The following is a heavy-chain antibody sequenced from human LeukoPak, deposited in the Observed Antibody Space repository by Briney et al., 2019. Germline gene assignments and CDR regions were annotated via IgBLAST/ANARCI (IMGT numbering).Heavy chain of an antibody. V-gene: IGHV4-61*02. CDR2: ISSSGST. Sequence: SETLSLTCTVSGDSISSGDYYWSWIRQPAGKGLEWIVRISSSGSTIYTPSLKSRLAISRDTSSDQFSLRLTSVTAADTAVYYCARRFGRKFGERFYYYYYMDVWGKGTTVTTSS. CDR3: ARRFGRKFGERFYYYYYMDV. J-gene: IGHJ6*03. D-gene: IGHD3-10*01. CDR1: GDSISSGDYY.